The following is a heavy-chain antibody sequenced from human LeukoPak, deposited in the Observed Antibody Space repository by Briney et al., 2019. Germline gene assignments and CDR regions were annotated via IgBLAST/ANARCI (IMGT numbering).Heavy chain of an antibody. Sequence: SQTLSLTCTVPGGSISSGDYYWSWIRQPPGKGLEWIGYIYYSGSTYYNPSLKSRVTISVDTSKNQFSLKLSSVTAADTAVYYCARSRDSTYYYDSSGSWFDPWGQGTLVTVSS. J-gene: IGHJ5*02. D-gene: IGHD3-22*01. V-gene: IGHV4-30-4*01. CDR1: GGSISSGDYY. CDR3: ARSRDSTYYYDSSGSWFDP. CDR2: IYYSGST.